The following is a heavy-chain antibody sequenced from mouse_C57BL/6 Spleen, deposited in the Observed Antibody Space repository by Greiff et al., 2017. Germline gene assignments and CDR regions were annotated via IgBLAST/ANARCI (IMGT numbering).Heavy chain of an antibody. D-gene: IGHD2-4*01. CDR3: ARWGDYDYPFAY. V-gene: IGHV1-54*01. J-gene: IGHJ3*01. CDR1: GYAFTNYL. CDR2: INPGSGGT. Sequence: QVQLQQSGAELVRPGTSVKVSCKASGYAFTNYLLEWVKQRPGQGLEWIGVINPGSGGTNYNEKFKGKATLTADKSSSTAYMQLSSLTSEDSAVYFCARWGDYDYPFAYWGQGTLVTVSA.